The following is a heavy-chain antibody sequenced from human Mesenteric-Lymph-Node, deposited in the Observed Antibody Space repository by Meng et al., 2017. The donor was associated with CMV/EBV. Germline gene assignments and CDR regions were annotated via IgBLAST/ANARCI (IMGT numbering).Heavy chain of an antibody. CDR2: TRNKANSYTT. CDR3: ARGRVYLARSGMSLPSYYYGMDV. V-gene: IGHV3-72*01. Sequence: GESLKISCAASGFTFSDHYMDWVRQAPGKGLEWVGRTRNKANSYTTEYAASVKGRFTISRDDSKNSLYLQMNSLKTEDTAVYYCARGRVYLARSGMSLPSYYYGMDVWGQGTTVTVSS. J-gene: IGHJ6*02. CDR1: GFTFSDHY. D-gene: IGHD6-19*01.